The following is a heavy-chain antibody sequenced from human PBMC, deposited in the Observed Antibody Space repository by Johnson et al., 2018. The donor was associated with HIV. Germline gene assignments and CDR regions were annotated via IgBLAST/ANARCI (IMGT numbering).Heavy chain of an antibody. CDR1: GFTFDDYG. CDR2: ISGSGGST. D-gene: IGHD3-22*01. Sequence: VQLLESGGGVVRPGGSLRLSCAASGFTFDDYGMSWVRQAPGKGLEWVSAISGSGGSTYYADSVKGRFTISRDNSKNTLYLQMNSLRAEDTAVYYCARIRVAVITEVGAFDIWGQGTMVTVSS. J-gene: IGHJ3*02. V-gene: IGHV3-23*01. CDR3: ARIRVAVITEVGAFDI.